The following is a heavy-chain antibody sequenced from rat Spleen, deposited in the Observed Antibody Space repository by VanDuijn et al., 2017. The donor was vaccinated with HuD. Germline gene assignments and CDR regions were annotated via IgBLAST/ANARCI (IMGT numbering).Heavy chain of an antibody. CDR2: INTGSGGT. V-gene: IGHV1-43*01. D-gene: IGHD1-2*01. Sequence: QIQLQQSGAELAKPGSSVKISCKASGYTFTSYYINWIKQTTGQGLEYIGDINTGSGGTHYNEKLKGKATLTVDKSSSTAFMQLTSLTPDDSAVYYGARGGIAAIDYWGQGVMVTVSS. CDR1: GYTFTSYY. CDR3: ARGGIAAIDY. J-gene: IGHJ2*01.